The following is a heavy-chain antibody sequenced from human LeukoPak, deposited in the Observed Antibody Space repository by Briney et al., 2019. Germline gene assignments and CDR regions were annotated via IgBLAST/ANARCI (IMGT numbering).Heavy chain of an antibody. Sequence: SETLSLTCTVSGGSVSSSSYYWGWIRQPPGKGLEWIGSIFYSETSYYSPSLKSRITISVDTSTNQFSLKLSSVTAADTAVYFCARGQWLVPLDFWGQGILVTVSS. V-gene: IGHV4-39*01. D-gene: IGHD6-19*01. CDR2: IFYSETS. CDR1: GGSVSSSSYY. CDR3: ARGQWLVPLDF. J-gene: IGHJ4*02.